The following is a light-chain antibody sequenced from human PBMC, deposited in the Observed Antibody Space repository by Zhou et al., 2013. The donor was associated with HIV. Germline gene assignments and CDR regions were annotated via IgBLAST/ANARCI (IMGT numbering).Light chain of an antibody. CDR1: QGISTS. V-gene: IGKV1-16*01. CDR2: AAS. CDR3: QQYYSYPLS. Sequence: DISMTQSPSSLSASVGDTVTISCRASQGISTSLAWFQHRSGRAPKSLISAASVLQSGVPPRFSGSGYGTDFTLTISGLQPEDFATYYCQQYYSYPLSFGQGTRLE. J-gene: IGKJ5*01.